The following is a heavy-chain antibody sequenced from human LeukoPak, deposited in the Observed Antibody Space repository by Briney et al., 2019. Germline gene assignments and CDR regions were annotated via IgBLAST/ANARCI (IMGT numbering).Heavy chain of an antibody. J-gene: IGHJ4*02. D-gene: IGHD3-22*01. CDR3: AREKYYDSSGTI. CDR2: IYYSGST. V-gene: IGHV4-59*01. CDR1: GGSISSYY. Sequence: SETLSLTCTVSGGSISSYYWSWIRQPPGKGLERIGYIYYSGSTNYNPSLKSRVTISVDTSKNQFSLKLSSVTAADTAVYYCAREKYYDSSGTIWGQGTLVTVSS.